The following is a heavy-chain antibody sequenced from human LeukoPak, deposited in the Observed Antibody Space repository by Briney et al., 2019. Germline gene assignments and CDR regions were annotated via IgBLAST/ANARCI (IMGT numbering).Heavy chain of an antibody. J-gene: IGHJ6*02. V-gene: IGHV3-48*01. Sequence: GGSLRLSCAASGFIVSNNYMSWVRQAPGKGLEWVSYITPTSSTIYYADSVKGRFTISRDNDKNLLYLQMNSLRAGDTAVYYCASPMVRGPYYYGMDVWGQGTTVTVSS. CDR2: ITPTSSTI. CDR3: ASPMVRGPYYYGMDV. CDR1: GFIVSNNY. D-gene: IGHD3-10*01.